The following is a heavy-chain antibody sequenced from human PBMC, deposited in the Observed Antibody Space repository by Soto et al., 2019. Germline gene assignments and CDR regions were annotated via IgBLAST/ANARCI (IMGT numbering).Heavy chain of an antibody. Sequence: GGSLRLSCPASGFTFSSYALSWVRQAPGKGLQCVSTISGNGVSTYYADSVKGRFTISRDNSRNTLYLQMNILSAEETDVYYCATVQVSCSGIYYFYYYGTDVWGQGTTGTVSS. CDR2: ISGNGVST. V-gene: IGHV3-23*01. D-gene: IGHD3-10*02. CDR1: GFTFSSYA. J-gene: IGHJ6*02. CDR3: ATVQVSCSGIYYFYYYGTDV.